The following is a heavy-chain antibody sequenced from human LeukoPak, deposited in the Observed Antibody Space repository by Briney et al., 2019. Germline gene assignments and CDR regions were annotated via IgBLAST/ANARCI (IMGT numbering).Heavy chain of an antibody. J-gene: IGHJ5*02. D-gene: IGHD1-26*01. CDR2: IYFTGSS. CDR1: GGPISSYY. V-gene: IGHV4-59*01. CDR3: ARSRAFNSGAFDP. Sequence: PSETLSLTCTVSGGPISSYYWSWIRQPPGKGLEWIGYIYFTGSSNYNPSLNSRVTISLDTSKNQFSLRLNSVTAADTAVYYCARSRAFNSGAFDPWGQGSLVTVSS.